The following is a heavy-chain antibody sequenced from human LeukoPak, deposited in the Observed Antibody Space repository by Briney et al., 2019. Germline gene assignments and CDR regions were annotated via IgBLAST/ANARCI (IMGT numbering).Heavy chain of an antibody. D-gene: IGHD2-2*01. J-gene: IGHJ5*02. V-gene: IGHV4-39*01. Sequence: SETLSLTCTVSGGSISSSSHYWGWIRQPPGKGLEWIGSIYYSGSTYYNPSLKSRVTISVDTSKNQFSLKLSSVTAADTAVYYCARVVIVVVPAARTNNWFDPWGQGTLVTVSS. CDR1: GGSISSSSHY. CDR3: ARVVIVVVPAARTNNWFDP. CDR2: IYYSGST.